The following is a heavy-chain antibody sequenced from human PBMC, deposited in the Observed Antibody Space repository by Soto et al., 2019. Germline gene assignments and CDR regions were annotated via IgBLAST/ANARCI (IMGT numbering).Heavy chain of an antibody. J-gene: IGHJ5*01. Sequence: PGESLKISCNGSGYSFTSYWIGWVRQMPEKGLEWMGIIYPGDSDTRYSPSFQGQVTISADKSISTAYLQWSSLKASDTALYFCARPFDSSGRFDSWGQGTLVTV. V-gene: IGHV5-51*01. CDR2: IYPGDSDT. CDR1: GYSFTSYW. D-gene: IGHD6-19*01. CDR3: ARPFDSSGRFDS.